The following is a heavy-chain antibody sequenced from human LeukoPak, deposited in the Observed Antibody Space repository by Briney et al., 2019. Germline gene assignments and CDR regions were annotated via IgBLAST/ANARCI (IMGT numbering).Heavy chain of an antibody. CDR1: GFTFSDYY. J-gene: IGHJ5*02. Sequence: GGSLRLSCAASGFTFSDYYMTWIRQAPGKGLEWVSYISSSSSYTEYADSVKGRFTISRDNAKNSVYLQMYSLRADDTAVYYCAREGGYGPGRGWFDPWGQGTLVTVSS. V-gene: IGHV3-11*05. CDR3: AREGGYGPGRGWFDP. D-gene: IGHD3-10*01. CDR2: ISSSSSYT.